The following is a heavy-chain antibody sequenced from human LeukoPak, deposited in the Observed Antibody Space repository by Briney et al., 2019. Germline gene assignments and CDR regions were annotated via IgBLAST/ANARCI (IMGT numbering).Heavy chain of an antibody. Sequence: GGTLRLFCAASGLPFRSYCMNWVPQAPGKGLEEVSSHSTSSNYIFYAESVRGRFTISRDNAKNSLYLQMNSLRAEDTAVYYCARGVGYCSGTSCLLFDYWGQGDLVTVSS. J-gene: IGHJ4*02. CDR1: GLPFRSYC. V-gene: IGHV3-21*01. CDR3: ARGVGYCSGTSCLLFDY. CDR2: HSTSSNYI. D-gene: IGHD2-2*01.